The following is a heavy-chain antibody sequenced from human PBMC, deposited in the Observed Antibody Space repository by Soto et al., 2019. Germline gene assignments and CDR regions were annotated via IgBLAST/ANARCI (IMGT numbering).Heavy chain of an antibody. CDR1: GLTFSSYE. V-gene: IGHV3-48*03. CDR3: ARVLRYFDWTPGPNWFDP. J-gene: IGHJ5*02. Sequence: GGSLRLSCAASGLTFSSYEMNWVRQAPGKGLEWVSYISSSGSTIYYADSVKGRFTISRDNAKNSLYLQMNSLRAEDTAVYYCARVLRYFDWTPGPNWFDPWGQGTLVTVSS. CDR2: ISSSGSTI. D-gene: IGHD3-9*01.